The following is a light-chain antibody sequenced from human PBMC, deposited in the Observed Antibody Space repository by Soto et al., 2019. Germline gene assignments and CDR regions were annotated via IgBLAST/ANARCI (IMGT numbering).Light chain of an antibody. CDR2: KAS. CDR1: QTISSW. J-gene: IGKJ1*01. V-gene: IGKV1-5*03. CDR3: QHYNSYSEA. Sequence: DIQMTPSPSTLSGSVVDRVTITCLASQTISSWLAWYQQKPGKAPKLLIYKASTLKSGVPSRFSGSGSGTEFTLTISSLQPDDFATYYCQHYNSYSEAFGQGTKVDIK.